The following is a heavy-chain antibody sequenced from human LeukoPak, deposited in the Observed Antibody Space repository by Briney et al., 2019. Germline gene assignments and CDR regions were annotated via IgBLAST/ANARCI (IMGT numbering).Heavy chain of an antibody. Sequence: GGSLRLSCAASGFTVSSNYMSWVRQAPGKGLEWVSVIYSGGSTYYADSVKGRFTISRDNSKNTLYLQMNSLRAEDTAAYYCARESSYGYVDYWGQGTLVTVSS. CDR3: ARESSYGYVDY. D-gene: IGHD5-18*01. V-gene: IGHV3-66*02. CDR1: GFTVSSNY. CDR2: IYSGGST. J-gene: IGHJ4*02.